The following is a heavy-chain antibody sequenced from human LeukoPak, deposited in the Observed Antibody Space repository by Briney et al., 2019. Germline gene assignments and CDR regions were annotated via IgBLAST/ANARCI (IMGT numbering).Heavy chain of an antibody. CDR3: ARQISRYCSGGSCYSGWEFYFDS. V-gene: IGHV3-48*03. CDR1: GFTFSSYE. J-gene: IGHJ4*02. Sequence: GGSLRLSCAASGFTFSSYEMNWVRQAPGKGLEWVSYISSRGRSIHYADSVKGRFTISRDNAKNSLYLQMNSLRAEDTAVYHCARQISRYCSGGSCYSGWEFYFDSWGQGTPVTVSS. CDR2: ISSRGRSI. D-gene: IGHD2-15*01.